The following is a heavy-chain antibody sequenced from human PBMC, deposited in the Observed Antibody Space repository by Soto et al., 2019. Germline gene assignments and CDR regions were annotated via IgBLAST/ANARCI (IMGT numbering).Heavy chain of an antibody. D-gene: IGHD6-13*01. CDR1: GGTFSSYT. J-gene: IGHJ6*02. CDR3: ARGGLGGIAAAATRTYYYYGMDI. V-gene: IGHV1-69*02. Sequence: ASVKVSCKASGGTFSSYTISWVRQAPGQGLEWMGRIIPILGIANYAQKFQGRVTITADKSTSTAYMELSSLRSEDTAVYYCARGGLGGIAAAATRTYYYYGMDIWG. CDR2: IIPILGIA.